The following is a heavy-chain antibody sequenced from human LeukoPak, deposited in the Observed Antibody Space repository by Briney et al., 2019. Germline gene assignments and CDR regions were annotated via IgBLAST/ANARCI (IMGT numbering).Heavy chain of an antibody. J-gene: IGHJ6*03. D-gene: IGHD3-22*01. CDR3: ARGRLIDYNYYYMDV. CDR1: GFTFDDDG. CDR2: INWNGGST. V-gene: IGHV3-20*04. Sequence: GGSLRLSCAASGFTFDDDGMNWVRQGPGKGLEWVSGINWNGGSTDYADSVKGRFTISRDNAKNSLYLQMNSLRAGDTALYYCARGRLIDYNYYYMDVWGKGTTVTVSS.